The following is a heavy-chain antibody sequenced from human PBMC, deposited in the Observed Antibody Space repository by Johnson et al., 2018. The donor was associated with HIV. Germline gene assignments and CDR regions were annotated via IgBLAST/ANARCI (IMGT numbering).Heavy chain of an antibody. V-gene: IGHV3-7*03. CDR3: ARKGDAFDI. CDR2: IKLDGSDK. J-gene: IGHJ3*02. CDR1: GFTFGTYW. Sequence: VQLVESGGGVVQPGESLRLSCVVSGFTFGTYWMTWVRQAPGNGLEWVATIKLDGSDKYYLDSVKGRFTISRDNGRNSLYLQINSLRAEDTAVYYCARKGDAFDIWGQGTKVTVSS.